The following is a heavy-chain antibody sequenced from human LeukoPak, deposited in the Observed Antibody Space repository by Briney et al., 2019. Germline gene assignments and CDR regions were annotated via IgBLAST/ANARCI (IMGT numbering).Heavy chain of an antibody. V-gene: IGHV4-34*01. D-gene: IGHD3-22*01. CDR2: INQSGST. Sequence: PSETLSLTCAVYGGSFSGYYWSWIRQPPGKGLEWIGEINQSGSTNYNPSLKSRVTISIDTSKNQFSLKLSSVTAADTAVYYCARVGYYYDSSGYYIRDAFDIWGQGTMVTVSS. CDR1: GGSFSGYY. J-gene: IGHJ3*02. CDR3: ARVGYYYDSSGYYIRDAFDI.